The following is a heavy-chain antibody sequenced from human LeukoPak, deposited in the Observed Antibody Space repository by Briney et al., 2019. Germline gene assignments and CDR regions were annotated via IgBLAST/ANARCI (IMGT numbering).Heavy chain of an antibody. V-gene: IGHV4-4*07. D-gene: IGHD2-2*01. Sequence: SETLSLTCTVSGGSISSYYWSWIRQPAGKGLEWIGRIYTSGSTNYNPSLKSRVTMSVDPSKNQFSLKLSSVTAADTAVYYCARDCSSTSCYPPGFDPWGQGTLVTVSS. CDR1: GGSISSYY. CDR3: ARDCSSTSCYPPGFDP. CDR2: IYTSGST. J-gene: IGHJ5*02.